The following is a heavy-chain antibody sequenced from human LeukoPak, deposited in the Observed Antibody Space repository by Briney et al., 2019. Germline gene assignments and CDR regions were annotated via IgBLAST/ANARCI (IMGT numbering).Heavy chain of an antibody. Sequence: SETLSLTCAVYDGSFSGYYWSWIRQPPGKGLEWIGEINHSGSTNYNPSLKSRVTISLDTSKSQFSLKVRCVTAADTAVYYCARGLNDSWTGENYWGQGTLVTVSS. J-gene: IGHJ4*02. V-gene: IGHV4-34*01. CDR3: ARGLNDSWTGENY. CDR2: INHSGST. CDR1: DGSFSGYY. D-gene: IGHD3-3*01.